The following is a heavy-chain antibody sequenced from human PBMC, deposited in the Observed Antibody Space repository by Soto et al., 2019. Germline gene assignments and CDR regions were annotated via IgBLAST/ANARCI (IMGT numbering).Heavy chain of an antibody. D-gene: IGHD1-26*01. V-gene: IGHV4-59*08. CDR2: IYYSGST. CDR3: ARRRVGATRRTEFYP. Sequence: PSETLSLTCTVSGGSISSYYWSWIRQPPGKGLEWIGYIYYSGSTNYNPSLKSRVTISVDTSKNQFSLKLSSVTAADTAVYYCARRRVGATRRTEFYPWGQGTLVTVSS. J-gene: IGHJ5*02. CDR1: GGSISSYY.